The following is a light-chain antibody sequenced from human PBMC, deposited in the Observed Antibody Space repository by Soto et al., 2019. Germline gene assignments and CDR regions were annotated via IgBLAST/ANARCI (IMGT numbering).Light chain of an antibody. CDR3: SSYRSSTTIV. CDR2: EVR. J-gene: IGLJ1*01. CDR1: SSDVGAYNY. V-gene: IGLV2-14*01. Sequence: QSALTQPASVSGSPGQSITISCNGSSSDVGAYNYVSWYQQYPGKPPKVIIFEVRKRPSGVSNRFSGSKSGDTASLTISGLQADDEAYYYGSSYRSSTTIVFGTGTKVTVL.